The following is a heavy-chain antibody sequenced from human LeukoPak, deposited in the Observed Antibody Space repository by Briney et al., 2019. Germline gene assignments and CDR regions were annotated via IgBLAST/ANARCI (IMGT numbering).Heavy chain of an antibody. J-gene: IGHJ4*02. D-gene: IGHD2-15*01. CDR3: ARPSRSSPIHD. CDR1: GLTLSNYW. CDR2: INQGGSDK. V-gene: IGHV3-7*01. Sequence: GGSLSLSWAASGLTLSNYWMRWVRQAPRKGLEWVANINQGGSDKSYVDSVKGRFTISRDNTKNSLYLEMNSLRVEDTAMYYYARPSRSSPIHDWGQGPLVTLS.